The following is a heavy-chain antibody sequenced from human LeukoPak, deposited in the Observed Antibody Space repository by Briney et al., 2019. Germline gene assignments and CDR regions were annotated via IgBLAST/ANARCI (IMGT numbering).Heavy chain of an antibody. J-gene: IGHJ4*02. CDR2: INPNSGGT. CDR1: GYTFTCYY. D-gene: IGHD1-14*01. CDR3: ARDRNRWGLFDY. V-gene: IGHV1-2*06. Sequence: ASVKVSCKASGYTFTCYYMHWVRQAPGQGLEWMGRINPNSGGTNYAQKFQGRVTMTRDTSICTAYMELSRLRSDDTAVYYCARDRNRWGLFDYWGQGTLVTVSS.